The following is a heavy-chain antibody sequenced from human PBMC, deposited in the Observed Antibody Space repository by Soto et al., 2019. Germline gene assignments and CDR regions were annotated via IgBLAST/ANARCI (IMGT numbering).Heavy chain of an antibody. CDR3: ASSAGHPGDFFYYNGMDV. CDR1: GGSIGHYS. V-gene: IGHV4-4*07. D-gene: IGHD3-10*01. J-gene: IGHJ6*02. CDR2: VYTSGNV. Sequence: PSETLSLTCTVSGGSIGHYSCNWIRQPAGKXLEWIGRVYTSGNVNYYPSLKSRVTMSVDTSKNQFSLKLTSVTAADTAVYYCASSAGHPGDFFYYNGMDVWGQGTTVTVSS.